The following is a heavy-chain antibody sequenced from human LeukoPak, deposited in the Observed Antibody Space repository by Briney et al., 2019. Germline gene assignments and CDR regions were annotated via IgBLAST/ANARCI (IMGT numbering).Heavy chain of an antibody. CDR3: ARDRGSYMSD. Sequence: GASVKVSCKASGYTFTGYFMHWVRQAPGQGLEWMGWISPSTGNPTYAPAFAGRFVFSVDTSVNTAYLQINSPQPNDTTTYYCARDRGSYMSDWGQGILVSV. V-gene: IGHV7-4-1*02. CDR1: GYTFTGYF. J-gene: IGHJ4*02. CDR2: ISPSTGNP. D-gene: IGHD2-15*01.